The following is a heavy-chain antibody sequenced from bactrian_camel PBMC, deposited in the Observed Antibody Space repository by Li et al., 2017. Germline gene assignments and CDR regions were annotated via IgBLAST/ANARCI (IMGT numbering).Heavy chain of an antibody. CDR3: VRDGEYRDFDYGRFGY. J-gene: IGHJ6*01. V-gene: IGHV3S40*01. D-gene: IGHD4*01. CDR1: GFTFSIAY. CDR2: IDGAGGTT. Sequence: VQLVESGGGLVQPGGSLRLSCAASGFTFSIAYMNWVRQAPGKGLEWLSAIDGAGGTTNYADSVKGRFTISRDTAKNTVYLQMNSLKPEDTGVYYCVRDGEYRDFDYGRFGYWGQGTQVTVS.